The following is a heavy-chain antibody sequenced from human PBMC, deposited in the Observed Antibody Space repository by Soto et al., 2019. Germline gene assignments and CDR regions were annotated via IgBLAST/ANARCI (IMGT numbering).Heavy chain of an antibody. Sequence: EVQLVESGGGLVQPGGSLSVSCAVSGFTFSAYWMNWVRQAPGKGLEWVANIKPDGGGQYYGASVRGRFTISRDNAKNSGYLHMNSLRHEDTAVYYCARLDDIAVTGQTQYYGGQGILVTV. CDR3: ARLDDIAVTGQTQYY. V-gene: IGHV3-7*05. CDR2: IKPDGGGQ. D-gene: IGHD6-19*01. CDR1: GFTFSAYW. J-gene: IGHJ4*02.